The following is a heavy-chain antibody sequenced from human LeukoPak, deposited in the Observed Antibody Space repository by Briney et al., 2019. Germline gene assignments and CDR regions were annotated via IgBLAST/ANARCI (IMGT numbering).Heavy chain of an antibody. CDR3: ARHMVVRGVISYMDV. J-gene: IGHJ6*03. Sequence: SETLSLTCTVSVGAICSYYWSWIRQPPGKGLEGMGYIYYSGSTNYNPSLKSRVTISVDTFKNQFSLKLSSVTAADTAVYYCARHMVVRGVISYMDVWGRGTTVTVSS. CDR1: VGAICSYY. CDR2: IYYSGST. V-gene: IGHV4-59*13. D-gene: IGHD3-10*01.